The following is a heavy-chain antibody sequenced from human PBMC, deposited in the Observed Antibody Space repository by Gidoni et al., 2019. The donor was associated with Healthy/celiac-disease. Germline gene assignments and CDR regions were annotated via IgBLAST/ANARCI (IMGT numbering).Heavy chain of an antibody. Sequence: EVQLVQSGAEVKKPGESLKISCKGSGYRFTSYWIGWVRQMPGKGLEWMGIIYPGDSDTRYSPSFQGQVTISADKSISTAYLQWSSLKASDTAMYYCARPKGDYYDSSGYYFDYWGQGTLVTVSS. CDR2: IYPGDSDT. V-gene: IGHV5-51*01. D-gene: IGHD3-22*01. J-gene: IGHJ4*02. CDR3: ARPKGDYYDSSGYYFDY. CDR1: GYRFTSYW.